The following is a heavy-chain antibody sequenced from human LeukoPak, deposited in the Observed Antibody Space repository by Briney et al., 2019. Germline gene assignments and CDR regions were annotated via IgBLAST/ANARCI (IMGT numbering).Heavy chain of an antibody. D-gene: IGHD3-16*02. Sequence: GGSLRLSCAASGFTFSSYAMSWVRQVPEKGLEWVSTIHGHGDVTLYADSVKGRFTISRDNSRNTLYLEMNSLRADDTAVYYCGKALSSAFYYFDLGGRGTLVTVSS. CDR3: GKALSSAFYYFDL. V-gene: IGHV3-23*01. CDR1: GFTFSSYA. CDR2: IHGHGDVT. J-gene: IGHJ2*01.